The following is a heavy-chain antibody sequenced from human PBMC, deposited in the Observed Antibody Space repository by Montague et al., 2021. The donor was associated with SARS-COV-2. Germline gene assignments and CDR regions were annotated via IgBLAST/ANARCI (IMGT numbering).Heavy chain of an antibody. Sequence: CAISGDSVSTNRATWNWIRQSPSRGLEWLGRTYYKSKWYNDYAVXLKXRIIINPDTSKNQFSLKLSSVTAADTAVYYCARASGKKTIFGVVISYFDYWGQGTLVTVSS. J-gene: IGHJ4*02. CDR1: GDSVSTNRAT. D-gene: IGHD3-3*01. CDR3: ARASGKKTIFGVVISYFDY. CDR2: TYYKSKWYN. V-gene: IGHV6-1*01.